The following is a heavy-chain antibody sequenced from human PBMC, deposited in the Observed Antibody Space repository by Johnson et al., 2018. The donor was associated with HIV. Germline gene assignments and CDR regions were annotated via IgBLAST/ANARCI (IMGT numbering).Heavy chain of an antibody. Sequence: VQLVESGGGLIQSGGSLRLSCAASGFTVSRNYMSWVRQAPGKGLEWVSVIYSDDMTYYTDSVKGRFTISRVNSKNTLYLQMNSLRDEDTAVYYCATGVGAKTLTDAFDIWGQGTMVTVSS. CDR2: IYSDDMT. V-gene: IGHV3-66*03. J-gene: IGHJ3*02. CDR3: ATGVGAKTLTDAFDI. D-gene: IGHD1-26*01. CDR1: GFTVSRNY.